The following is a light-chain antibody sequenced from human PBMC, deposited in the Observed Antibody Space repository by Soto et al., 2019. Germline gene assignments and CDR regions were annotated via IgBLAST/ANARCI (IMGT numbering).Light chain of an antibody. J-gene: IGKJ1*01. V-gene: IGKV1-5*01. CDR3: QCYSSYLWT. CDR1: QSISSW. Sequence: DIQMTQSPSTLSASVGHRFTITCRASQSISSWLAWYQQKPGKAPKLLIYDAYSLESGVPSRFRGSGSGTEFTITISSLRPDDFATYYCQCYSSYLWTFGQGTKVDIK. CDR2: DAY.